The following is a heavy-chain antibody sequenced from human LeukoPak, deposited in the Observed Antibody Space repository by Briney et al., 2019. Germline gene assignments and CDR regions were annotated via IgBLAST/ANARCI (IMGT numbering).Heavy chain of an antibody. J-gene: IGHJ4*02. D-gene: IGHD1-26*01. Sequence: SETLSLTCAVSGGYIRSPGWRSWVRQPPGQGLEWIGEISLAGQTNYNPSLNGRVTMSLDKSTNQLSMNLTSVTASDLVPYYCSIESGAACPSCSWGQGTLVIVSS. CDR1: GGYIRSPGW. V-gene: IGHV4-4*02. CDR3: SIESGAACPSCS. CDR2: ISLAGQT.